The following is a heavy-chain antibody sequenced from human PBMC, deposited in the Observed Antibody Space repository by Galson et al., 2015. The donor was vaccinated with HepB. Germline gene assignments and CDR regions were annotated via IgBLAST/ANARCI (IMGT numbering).Heavy chain of an antibody. CDR3: ARATEEGVFAFDI. CDR1: GDSVSSNSAA. D-gene: IGHD4-17*01. V-gene: IGHV6-1*01. Sequence: CAISGDSVSSNSAAWNRIRQSPSRGLEWLGRTYYRSKWYNDYAVSVKSRITINPDTSKNQFSLQLNSLTPEDTAVYYCARATEEGVFAFDIWGPGTMVTVSS. CDR2: TYYRSKWYN. J-gene: IGHJ3*02.